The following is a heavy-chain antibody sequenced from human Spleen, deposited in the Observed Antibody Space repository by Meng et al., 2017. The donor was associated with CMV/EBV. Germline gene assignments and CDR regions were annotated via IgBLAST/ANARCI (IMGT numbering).Heavy chain of an antibody. V-gene: IGHV4-30-4*08. CDR1: GGSISSGDYY. J-gene: IGHJ4*02. D-gene: IGHD3-10*02. CDR3: SRPPILLFGDLLSFYFDY. CDR2: IYYSGST. Sequence: SETLSLTCTVSGGSISSGDYYWSWIRQPPGKGLEWIGYIYYSGSTYYNPSLKSRVTISVDTSKNQFSLKLSSVTAADTAMYFCSRPPILLFGDLLSFYFDYWGQGTLVTVSS.